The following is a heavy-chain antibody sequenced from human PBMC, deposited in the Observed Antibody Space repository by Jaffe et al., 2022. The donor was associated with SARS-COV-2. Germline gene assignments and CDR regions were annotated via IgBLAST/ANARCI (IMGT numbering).Heavy chain of an antibody. CDR3: FLHLVDS. D-gene: IGHD3-3*02. J-gene: IGHJ4*02. CDR1: GSTFTTYH. V-gene: IGHV1-3*01. CDR2: INAGNGDT. Sequence: QVQLLQSGAEVKKPGASVKVSCKASGSTFTTYHIHWVRQAPGQRLEWMGWINAGNGDTFCPQEFRGRIILTRDTSASTAYMELNNLRSEDTSIYYCFLHLVDSWGQGTLVTVSS.